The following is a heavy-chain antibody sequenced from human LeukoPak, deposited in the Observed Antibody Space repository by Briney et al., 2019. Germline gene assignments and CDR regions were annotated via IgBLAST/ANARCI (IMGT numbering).Heavy chain of an antibody. Sequence: GGSLRLSCVASGFTFSSYAMSWVRQAPGKGLERVSYISSSGSTIYYADSVKGRFTISRDNAKNSLYLQMNSLRAEDTAVYYCARNSGSYYRYNDAFDIWGQGTMVTVSS. D-gene: IGHD1-26*01. CDR3: ARNSGSYYRYNDAFDI. CDR1: GFTFSSYA. J-gene: IGHJ3*02. CDR2: ISSSGSTI. V-gene: IGHV3-48*03.